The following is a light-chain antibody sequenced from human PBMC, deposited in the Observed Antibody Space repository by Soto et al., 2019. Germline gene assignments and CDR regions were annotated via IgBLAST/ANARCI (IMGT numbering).Light chain of an antibody. CDR1: QSISSW. J-gene: IGKJ1*01. CDR2: DAS. Sequence: DIQMTQSPSTLSASVGDRVTIICRASQSISSWLAWYQQKPGKAPKLLIYDASSLESGVPSRFSGSGSGTEFTLTISSLQPDDFATYYCQQYNSQWTFGQGTKVEIK. CDR3: QQYNSQWT. V-gene: IGKV1-5*02.